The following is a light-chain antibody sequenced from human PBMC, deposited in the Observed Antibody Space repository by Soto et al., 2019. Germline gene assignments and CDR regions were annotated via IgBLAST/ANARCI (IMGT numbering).Light chain of an antibody. CDR1: SCNIGAGYD. V-gene: IGLV1-40*01. CDR3: QSYDSSLSSAV. J-gene: IGLJ7*01. CDR2: GNS. Sequence: QSVLTQPPSVSGAPGQRVTISCTGSSCNIGAGYDVHWYQQLPGTAPKLLIYGNSNRPSGVPDRFSGSKSGTSASLAITGLQAEDEADYYCQSYDSSLSSAVFGGGTQLTVL.